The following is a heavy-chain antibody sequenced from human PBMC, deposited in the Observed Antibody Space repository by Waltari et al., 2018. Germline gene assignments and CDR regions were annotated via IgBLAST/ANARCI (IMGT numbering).Heavy chain of an antibody. CDR3: AREQRYYDSSGHDAFDI. CDR1: GGSISSGSYY. J-gene: IGHJ3*02. Sequence: QVQLQESGPGLVKPSQTLSLTCTVSGGSISSGSYYWSWIRQPAGKGLEWIGRIYTSGSTNDNPSLKSRVTISVDTSKNQFSLKLSSVTAADTAVYYCAREQRYYDSSGHDAFDIWGQGTMVIVSS. CDR2: IYTSGST. D-gene: IGHD3-22*01. V-gene: IGHV4-61*02.